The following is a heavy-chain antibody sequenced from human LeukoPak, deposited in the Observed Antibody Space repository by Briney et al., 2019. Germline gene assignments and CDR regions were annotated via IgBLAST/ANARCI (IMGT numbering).Heavy chain of an antibody. Sequence: PGGSLRLSCAASGFTFSSYWMHWVRQAPGKGLVWVSRINSDRSSTNYADSVKGRFTISRDNAKNTLYLQVNSLRAEDTAVYYCARGGGYDSGDYWGQGTLVTVSS. D-gene: IGHD3-22*01. CDR3: ARGGGYDSGDY. J-gene: IGHJ4*02. V-gene: IGHV3-74*01. CDR1: GFTFSSYW. CDR2: INSDRSST.